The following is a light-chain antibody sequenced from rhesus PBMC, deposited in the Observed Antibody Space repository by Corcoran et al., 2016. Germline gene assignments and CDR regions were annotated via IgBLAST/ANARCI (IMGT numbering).Light chain of an antibody. CDR3: QHGYGTPYS. CDR1: ENVNNY. Sequence: DIQMTQSPSSLSASVGDRVTITCRASENVNNYLNWYQQKPGKSPKLLIYKASTLQSGVPSRFSGSGSGTDYTFTISSLQPEDVATYYCQHGYGTPYSFGQGTKVAIK. CDR2: KAS. V-gene: IGKV1-74*01. J-gene: IGKJ2*01.